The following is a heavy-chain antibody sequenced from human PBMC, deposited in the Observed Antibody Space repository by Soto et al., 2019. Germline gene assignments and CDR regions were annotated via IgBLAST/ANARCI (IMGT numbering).Heavy chain of an antibody. CDR1: GGSISSGGYS. Sequence: QLQLQESGSGLVKPSQTLSLTCAVSGGSISSGGYSWSWIRQPPGKGLEWIGYIYHSGSTYYNPSPKSRVTISVDRSKNQFSLKLSSVTAADTAVYYCARSSIAARPFDYWGQGTLVTVSS. CDR3: ARSSIAARPFDY. V-gene: IGHV4-30-2*01. CDR2: IYHSGST. J-gene: IGHJ4*02. D-gene: IGHD6-6*01.